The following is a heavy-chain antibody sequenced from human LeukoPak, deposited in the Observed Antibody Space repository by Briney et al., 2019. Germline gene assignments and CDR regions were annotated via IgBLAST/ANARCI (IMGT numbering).Heavy chain of an antibody. D-gene: IGHD3-3*01. CDR2: IRGNGET. Sequence: AGGSLRLSCAASGLSFSSLAMSWVRQGPARGLEWVSSIRGNGETFYADSVKGRFTLSSDSSRNTVYFQLNNLRVEDTALYYCAKGVFGVNRAFDYWGQGTLVTVSS. V-gene: IGHV3-23*01. CDR3: AKGVFGVNRAFDY. J-gene: IGHJ4*02. CDR1: GLSFSSLA.